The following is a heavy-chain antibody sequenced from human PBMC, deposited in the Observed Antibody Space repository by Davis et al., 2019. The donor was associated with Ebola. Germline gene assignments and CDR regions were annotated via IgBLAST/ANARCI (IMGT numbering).Heavy chain of an antibody. V-gene: IGHV3-30*03. CDR2: ISYDGSKK. CDR1: GFTFSTYA. J-gene: IGHJ4*02. D-gene: IGHD3-22*01. CDR3: ARDQYYYDSSGYYTYFDY. Sequence: PGGSLRLSCAASGFTFSTYAISWVRQAPGKGLEWVSLISYDGSKKDYVDSVKGRFTVSRDDSKNTLFLQMNSLRAEDTAVYYCARDQYYYDSSGYYTYFDYWGQGTLVTVSS.